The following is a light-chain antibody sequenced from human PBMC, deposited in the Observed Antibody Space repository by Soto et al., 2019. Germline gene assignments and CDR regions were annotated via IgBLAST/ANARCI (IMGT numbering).Light chain of an antibody. J-gene: IGKJ3*01. CDR3: QQYDNLLPFA. Sequence: DIQMTQSPSSLSASVGDRVTITCQASQDISNYLNWYQQKPGKAPKLLIYDASNLETGDPSRFSGSGSGTDFTFTISSLQPEDIATYYCQQYDNLLPFAFGPGTKVDIK. CDR1: QDISNY. V-gene: IGKV1-33*01. CDR2: DAS.